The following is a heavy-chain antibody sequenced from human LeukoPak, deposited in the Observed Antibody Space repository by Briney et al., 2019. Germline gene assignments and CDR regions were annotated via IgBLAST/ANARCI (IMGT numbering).Heavy chain of an antibody. Sequence: GGALRLSCSDSGFTFSDYWMRWVREAPGEGGEGGGHIRQDDSEKNYVESVRGGLTISRDNAKFSLYLQMNSLRAEDTAIYYCATDRKVGSWDPPFNSWGQGTLVTVSS. CDR2: IRQDDSEK. D-gene: IGHD1-26*01. V-gene: IGHV3-7*01. CDR1: GFTFSDYW. CDR3: ATDRKVGSWDPPFNS. J-gene: IGHJ4*02.